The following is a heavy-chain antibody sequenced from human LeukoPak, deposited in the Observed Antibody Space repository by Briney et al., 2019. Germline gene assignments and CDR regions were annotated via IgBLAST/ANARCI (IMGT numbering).Heavy chain of an antibody. CDR1: GFTFSSYS. Sequence: GGSLRLSCAASGFTFSSYSMNWVRQAPGKGLEWVSGINWNGGSTGYADSVKGRFTISRDNAKNSLYLQMNSLRVEDTAVYYCAKGEISGGSYFDYWGQGTLVTVSS. CDR3: AKGEISGGSYFDY. CDR2: INWNGGST. V-gene: IGHV3-20*04. D-gene: IGHD2-15*01. J-gene: IGHJ4*02.